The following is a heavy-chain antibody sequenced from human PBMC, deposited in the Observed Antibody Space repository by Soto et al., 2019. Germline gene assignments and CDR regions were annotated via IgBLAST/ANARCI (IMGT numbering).Heavy chain of an antibody. J-gene: IGHJ5*02. CDR1: GSSIISYY. CDR3: ARPHGGSSGWDNWFDP. V-gene: IGHV4-59*01. D-gene: IGHD6-25*01. Sequence: SETLSLTCTVSGSSIISYYWSLIQQPPGKGLERIGYIYYSGSTNYNPSLKSRVTISVDTSKNQFSLKLSSVTAADTAVYYCARPHGGSSGWDNWFDPWGQGTMVTVSS. CDR2: IYYSGST.